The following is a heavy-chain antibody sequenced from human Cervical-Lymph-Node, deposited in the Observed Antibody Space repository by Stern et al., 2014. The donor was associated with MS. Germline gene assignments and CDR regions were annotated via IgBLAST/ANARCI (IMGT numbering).Heavy chain of an antibody. CDR1: GYSFTSYW. V-gene: IGHV5-51*03. CDR3: ARAQNWHYDY. CDR2: PYPGDSDP. Sequence: EVQLVESGAEVKKPRASLKISCQGSGYSFTSYWIAWVRQMPGKGLEGRGIPYPGDSDPRNSPSFKARVTISAEKSINTAYLQWNGLKASDTAIYYCARAQNWHYDYWGQGTLVTVSS. J-gene: IGHJ4*02. D-gene: IGHD1-7*01.